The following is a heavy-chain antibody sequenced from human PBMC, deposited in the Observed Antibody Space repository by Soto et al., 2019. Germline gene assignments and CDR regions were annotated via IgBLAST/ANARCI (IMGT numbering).Heavy chain of an antibody. CDR1: GFTVSSNY. J-gene: IGHJ6*03. Sequence: EVQLVESGGGLVQPGGSLRLSCAASGFTVSSNYMSWVRQAPGKGLEWVSVIYSGGSTYYADSVKGRFTISRDNSKNTVNLQMTSLRAEDTAVYYCASRYCSGGSCYSPYYYYYMDGWGKGTTVTVAS. CDR3: ASRYCSGGSCYSPYYYYYMDG. CDR2: IYSGGST. V-gene: IGHV3-66*01. D-gene: IGHD2-15*01.